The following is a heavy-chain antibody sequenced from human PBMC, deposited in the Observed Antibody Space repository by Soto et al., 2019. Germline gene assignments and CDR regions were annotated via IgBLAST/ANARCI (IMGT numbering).Heavy chain of an antibody. CDR1: GFDFSDYY. V-gene: IGHV3-11*06. CDR3: VRDRGYSGYTY. Sequence: GGSLRLSCAASGFDFSDYYMSWIRQAPGKGLEWVAYITSSSSNFTNYADSVKGRFTISRDNAKNSVYLQMNSLTAEDTAVYYCVRDRGYSGYTYWGQGTLVTVSS. J-gene: IGHJ4*02. CDR2: ITSSSSNFT. D-gene: IGHD5-12*01.